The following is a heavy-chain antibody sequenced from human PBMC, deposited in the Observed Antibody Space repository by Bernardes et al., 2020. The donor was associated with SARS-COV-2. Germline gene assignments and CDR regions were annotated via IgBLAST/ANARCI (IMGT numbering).Heavy chain of an antibody. CDR2: IYHSGST. J-gene: IGHJ5*02. V-gene: IGHV4-4*02. CDR3: AREISDSSGYWSSVWTNNWFDP. CDR1: GGSISSSNW. D-gene: IGHD3-22*01. Sequence: SETLSLTCAVSGGSISSSNWWSWVRQPPGKGLEWIGEIYHSGSTNYNPSLKSRVTISVDKSKNQFSLKLSSVTAADTAVYYCAREISDSSGYWSSVWTNNWFDPWGQGTLVTVSS.